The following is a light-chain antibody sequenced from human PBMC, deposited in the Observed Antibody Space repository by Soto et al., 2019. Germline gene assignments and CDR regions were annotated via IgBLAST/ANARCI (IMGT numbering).Light chain of an antibody. J-gene: IGKJ2*01. Sequence: EIVMTQSPATLSVSPGERATLSCRASQNVRSNLAWYQQKPGQAPRLLIFGASTRATGIPARFSGTGSGTEFTLTISSLQSEDFAVYYCQRYNDYQYIFGQGTKLEIK. V-gene: IGKV3-15*01. CDR2: GAS. CDR3: QRYNDYQYI. CDR1: QNVRSN.